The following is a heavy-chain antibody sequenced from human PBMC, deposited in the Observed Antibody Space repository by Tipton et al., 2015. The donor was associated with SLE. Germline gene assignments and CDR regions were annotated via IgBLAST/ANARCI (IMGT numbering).Heavy chain of an antibody. Sequence: LRLSCTVSGGSISSYYWSWIRQPPGKGLEWIGYIYTSGSTNYNPSLKSRVTISVDTSKNQFSLKLSSVTAADTAVYYCARRVAAAGRGNYFDYWGQGPLVTVSS. CDR3: ARRVAAAGRGNYFDY. V-gene: IGHV4-4*09. CDR2: IYTSGST. J-gene: IGHJ4*02. CDR1: GGSISSYY. D-gene: IGHD6-13*01.